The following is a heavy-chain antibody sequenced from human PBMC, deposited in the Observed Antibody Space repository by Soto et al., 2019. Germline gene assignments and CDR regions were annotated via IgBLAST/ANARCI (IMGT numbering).Heavy chain of an antibody. Sequence: EVQLLESGGGLVQPGGSLRLSCAASGFTFSSYAMSWVRQAPGKGLEWVSAISGSGGSTFYADSMKGRFPISRDNSKNREYLQMNILRSEDTAVYYCTKGRSYMDIVTVPDARISPDYCGQGTLVTVSS. CDR1: GFTFSSYA. V-gene: IGHV3-23*01. CDR2: ISGSGGST. CDR3: TKGRSYMDIVTVPDARISPDY. J-gene: IGHJ4*02. D-gene: IGHD2-2*03.